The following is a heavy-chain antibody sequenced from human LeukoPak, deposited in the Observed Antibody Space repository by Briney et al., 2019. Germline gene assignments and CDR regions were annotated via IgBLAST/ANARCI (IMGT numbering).Heavy chain of an antibody. CDR1: GFTFSDYY. V-gene: IGHV3-11*01. J-gene: IGHJ4*02. D-gene: IGHD5-18*01. CDR2: ISSSGSTI. CDR3: ARGGYSYGLDEKEYYFDY. Sequence: GGSLRLSYAASGFTFSDYYMSWIRQAPGKGLEWVSYISSSGSTIYYADSVRGRFTISRDNAKNSLYLQMNSLRAEDTAVYYCARGGYSYGLDEKEYYFDYWGQGTLVTVSS.